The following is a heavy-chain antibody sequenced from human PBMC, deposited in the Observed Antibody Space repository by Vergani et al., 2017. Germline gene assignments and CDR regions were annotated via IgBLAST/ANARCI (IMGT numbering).Heavy chain of an antibody. CDR3: ARAQRXLQLRGDFGYYFDY. Sequence: QVQLQESGPGLVKPPGTLCLTCAVSGDSISSNNCWTWVRQPPGKGLEWIGEICHTEDTKYSPSLKRRVTISVDTSKNQFSLKLSSVTAADTAVYYCARAQRXLQLRGDFGYYFDYWGQGTLVTVSS. D-gene: IGHD5-24*01. CDR2: ICHTEDT. J-gene: IGHJ4*02. V-gene: IGHV4-4*03. CDR1: GDSISSNNC.